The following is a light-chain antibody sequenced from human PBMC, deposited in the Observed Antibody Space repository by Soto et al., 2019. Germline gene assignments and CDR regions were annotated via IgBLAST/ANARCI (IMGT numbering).Light chain of an antibody. CDR3: QQLNSYPQNT. V-gene: IGKV1-9*01. J-gene: IGKJ2*01. Sequence: DIQLTQSPSFLSASVGDRVTITCRASQGISSYLAWYQQKPGKAPKLLIYAASTLQSGVPSRFSGSGSGTEFTLTISSLQPEDFATSYCQQLNSYPQNTFGQGTKLEIK. CDR2: AAS. CDR1: QGISSY.